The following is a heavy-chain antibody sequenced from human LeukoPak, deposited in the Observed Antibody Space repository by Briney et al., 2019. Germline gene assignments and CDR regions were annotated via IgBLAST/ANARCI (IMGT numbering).Heavy chain of an antibody. CDR1: GFTFSSYG. CDR2: IWYDGSNK. V-gene: IGHV3-33*01. CDR3: ARDVKALKIGYRSGGSCFGLDY. Sequence: GGSLRLSCAASGFTFSSYGMHWVRQAPGKGLEWVAVIWYDGSNKYYADSVKGRFTISRDNSKNTLYLQMNSLRAEDTAVYYCARDVKALKIGYRSGGSCFGLDYWGQGTLVTVSS. J-gene: IGHJ4*02. D-gene: IGHD2-15*01.